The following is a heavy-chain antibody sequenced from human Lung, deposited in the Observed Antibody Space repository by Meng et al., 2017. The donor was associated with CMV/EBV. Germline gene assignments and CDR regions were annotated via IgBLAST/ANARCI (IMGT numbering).Heavy chain of an antibody. CDR3: ARDFGSSWYPNWFDP. Sequence: QVPLQESGPGLVKPSETPSLTCTGSGDSITSYYWSWIRQPAGKGLEWIGRISASGNTRYNPSLKSRVTMSVDTSKNQFSLKLSSVTAADTAVYYCARDFGSSWYPNWFDPWGQGTLVTVSS. D-gene: IGHD6-13*01. J-gene: IGHJ5*02. CDR2: ISASGNT. CDR1: GDSITSYY. V-gene: IGHV4-4*07.